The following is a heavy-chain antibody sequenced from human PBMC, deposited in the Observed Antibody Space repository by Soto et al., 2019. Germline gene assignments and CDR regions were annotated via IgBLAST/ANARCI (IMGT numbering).Heavy chain of an antibody. CDR2: IESNSDGGTR. D-gene: IGHD3-9*01. CDR3: PPDLFSL. J-gene: IGHJ1*01. CDR1: GFTFSNAR. V-gene: IGHV3-15*04. Sequence: GGSLRLSCAASGFTFSNARMAWVRQAPGKGLEWVGLIESNSDGGTRGYAEPVKGRFTISSDDWKKTVYLQMNSLKSADTALYYCPPDLFSLWGLRSPVIVSS.